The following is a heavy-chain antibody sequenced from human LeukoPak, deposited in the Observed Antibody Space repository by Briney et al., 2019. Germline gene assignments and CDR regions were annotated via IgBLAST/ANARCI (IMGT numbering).Heavy chain of an antibody. V-gene: IGHV3-23*01. CDR2: IVGNGGGI. CDR1: GFTSSTYA. D-gene: IGHD5-24*01. Sequence: GGSLRLSCAASGFTSSTYAMNWVRQAPGKGLEWVSVIVGNGGGIHYADSVKGRFTISRDNYKSTLYLQMNSLRAEDTAVYYCAKDRIPDGKYSIDFWGQGTLVTVSS. J-gene: IGHJ4*02. CDR3: AKDRIPDGKYSIDF.